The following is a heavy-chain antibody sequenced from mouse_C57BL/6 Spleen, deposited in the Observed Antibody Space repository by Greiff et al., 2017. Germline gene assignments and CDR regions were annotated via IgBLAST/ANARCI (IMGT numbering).Heavy chain of an antibody. CDR2: ISDGGSYT. CDR3: ARDDHFDY. V-gene: IGHV5-4*01. Sequence: EVKLVESGGGLVKPGGSLKLSCAASGFTFSSYAMSWVRQTPEKRLEWVATISDGGSYTYYPDNVKGRFTISRDNAKNNLYLQMSHLKSEDTAMYYCARDDHFDYWGQGTTLTVSS. J-gene: IGHJ2*01. CDR1: GFTFSSYA.